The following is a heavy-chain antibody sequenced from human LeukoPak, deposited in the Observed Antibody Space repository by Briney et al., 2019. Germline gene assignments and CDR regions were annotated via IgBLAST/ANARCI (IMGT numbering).Heavy chain of an antibody. CDR1: VGSISSYY. V-gene: IGHV4-4*07. CDR2: IYTSGST. Sequence: PSETLSLTCTVSVGSISSYYWSCIRQPARKGLEWIGRIYTSGSTNYNPSLKSRVTMSVDTSKNQFSLKLSSVTAADTAVYYCAKGRSSSFWGQGTLVTVSS. D-gene: IGHD6-6*01. J-gene: IGHJ4*02. CDR3: AKGRSSSF.